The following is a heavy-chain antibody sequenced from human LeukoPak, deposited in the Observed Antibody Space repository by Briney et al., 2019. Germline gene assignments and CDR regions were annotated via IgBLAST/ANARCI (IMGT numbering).Heavy chain of an antibody. CDR2: ISGSGGST. CDR3: AKTPRWFGEDEYYFDY. V-gene: IGHV3-23*01. CDR1: GFTFSSYA. J-gene: IGHJ4*02. D-gene: IGHD3-10*01. Sequence: GGSLRLSCAASGFTFSSYAMSWVRQAPGKGLEWVSAISGSGGSTYYADSVKGRFTISRDNSKNTLYLQMNSLRAEDTAVYYCAKTPRWFGEDEYYFDYWGQGTLVTVSS.